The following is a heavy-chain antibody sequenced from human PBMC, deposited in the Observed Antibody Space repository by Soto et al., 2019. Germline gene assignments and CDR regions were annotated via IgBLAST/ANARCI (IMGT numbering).Heavy chain of an antibody. Sequence: QLHLVQSGAVVKKPGASVTVSCSASGYPVTAYYMPWVRQAPGRGLEWMGGINPATGAAKYTQTFPGRVTMTSDTSMSIVFRELSGLPSEDTAVFDCARGGGVGVAGSAAFDMWGQGTLVTVSS. V-gene: IGHV1-2*02. CDR1: GYPVTAYY. D-gene: IGHD3-3*01. CDR2: INPATGAA. J-gene: IGHJ3*02. CDR3: ARGGGVGVAGSAAFDM.